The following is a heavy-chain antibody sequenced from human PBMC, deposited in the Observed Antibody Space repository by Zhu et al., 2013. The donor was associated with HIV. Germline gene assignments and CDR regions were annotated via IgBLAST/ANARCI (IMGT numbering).Heavy chain of an antibody. D-gene: IGHD1-26*01. Sequence: QVQLVQSGAEVKKPGSSVKVSCKASGGTFSSYAISWVRQAPGQGLEWMGGIIPIFGTANYAQKFQGRVTITADKSTSTAYMELSSLRSEDTAVYYCARGEELRKPYYYYGMDVWGQGTTVTVSS. CDR2: IIPIFGTA. CDR3: ARGEELRKPYYYYGMDV. J-gene: IGHJ6*02. CDR1: GGTFSSYA. V-gene: IGHV1-69*06.